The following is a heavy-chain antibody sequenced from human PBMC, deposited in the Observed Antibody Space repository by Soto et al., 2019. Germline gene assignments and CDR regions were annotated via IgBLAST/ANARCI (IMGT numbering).Heavy chain of an antibody. D-gene: IGHD4-17*01. J-gene: IGHJ5*02. V-gene: IGHV4-59*01. CDR2: IYYSGST. CDR3: ARLPCADYGDIYAP. CDR1: GGSISNYY. Sequence: PSETLSLTCTVSGGSISNYYWSWIRHPPGRKLEWIGYIYYSGSTNYNPSLKSRVTISVDTSKNQFSLKLYSVTTADTAMYYCARLPCADYGDIYAPWSRGTLVTVSS.